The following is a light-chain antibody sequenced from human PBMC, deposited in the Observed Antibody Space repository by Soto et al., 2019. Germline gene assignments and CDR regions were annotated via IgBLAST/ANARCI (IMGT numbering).Light chain of an antibody. CDR2: RNN. V-gene: IGLV1-47*01. CDR1: SSNIGSNY. CDR3: NSYTSNNTYV. Sequence: QSVLTQPPSASGTPGQRVNISCSGSSSNIGSNYVYWYRQFPGTAPKLLIQRNNQRPSGVPARFSGSKSGTSASLAISGLRSEDEADYYCNSYTSNNTYVFGTGTKLTVL. J-gene: IGLJ1*01.